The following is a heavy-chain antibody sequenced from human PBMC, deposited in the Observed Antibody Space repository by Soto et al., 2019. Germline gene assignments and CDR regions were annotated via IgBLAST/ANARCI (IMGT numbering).Heavy chain of an antibody. D-gene: IGHD4-4*01. CDR1: GFTFSSYW. Sequence: EVQLVESGGGLVQPGGSLRLSCAASGFTFSSYWMHWVRQAPGKGLVWVSRINSDGSSTSYADSVKGRFTITRDNAKNTLYLQMNSLRAEDTAVYYCAREERLHPGWFDPWGQGILDTVSS. V-gene: IGHV3-74*01. J-gene: IGHJ5*02. CDR2: INSDGSST. CDR3: AREERLHPGWFDP.